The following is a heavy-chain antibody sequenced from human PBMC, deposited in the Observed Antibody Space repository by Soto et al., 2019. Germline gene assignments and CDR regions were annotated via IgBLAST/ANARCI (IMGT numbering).Heavy chain of an antibody. D-gene: IGHD1-1*01. CDR3: ARVSCCGLEHYYYMDV. Sequence: PGGSLRLSCAASGFTFSGYNMIWVRQAPGKGLECLSYISKAGSPINYADSVKGRFTISRDNAKNSLYLQMNSLRDEDTAVYYCARVSCCGLEHYYYMDVWGKGVTVTVSS. CDR1: GFTFSGYN. J-gene: IGHJ6*03. CDR2: ISKAGSPI. V-gene: IGHV3-48*02.